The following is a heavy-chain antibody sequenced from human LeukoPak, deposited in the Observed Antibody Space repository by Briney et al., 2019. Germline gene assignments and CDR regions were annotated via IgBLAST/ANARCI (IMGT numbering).Heavy chain of an antibody. CDR3: AKDFRIGYSAHFDY. CDR2: INGDGSST. CDR1: GFTFSTYS. V-gene: IGHV3-74*01. Sequence: GGSLRLSCAASGFTFSTYSMHWVRQAPGKGLVWVSRINGDGSSTTYADSVKGRFTISRDNAKNTLYLQMDSLRGEDTAVYYCAKDFRIGYSAHFDYWGQGALVTVSS. J-gene: IGHJ4*02. D-gene: IGHD2-21*01.